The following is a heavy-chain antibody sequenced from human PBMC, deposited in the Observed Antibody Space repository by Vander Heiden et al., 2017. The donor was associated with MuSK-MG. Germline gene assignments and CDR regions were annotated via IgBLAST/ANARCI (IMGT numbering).Heavy chain of an antibody. CDR1: GGSITSYY. D-gene: IGHD4-17*01. J-gene: IGHJ4*02. CDR3: ARLIDGDFAYSFDY. Sequence: QVQLQASGPGLVKPSETLSLTCTVSGGSITSYYWSWIRQPPGKGLEWIGYIYYTGSIRYNTSPQSRVTISVDPSKNQFSLRLSSVPAADTAVYYCARLIDGDFAYSFDYWGQGTLVPV. V-gene: IGHV4-59*01. CDR2: IYYTGSI.